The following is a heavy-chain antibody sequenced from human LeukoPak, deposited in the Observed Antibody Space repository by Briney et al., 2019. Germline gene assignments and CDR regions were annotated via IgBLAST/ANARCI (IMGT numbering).Heavy chain of an antibody. CDR2: IIPIFGTA. Sequence: ASVKVSCKASGGTFSSYAISWVRQAPGQGLEWMGRIIPIFGTANYAQKFQGRVTITTDESTSTAYMELSSLRSEDTAVYYCAAGTGFECWFDPWGQGTLVTVSS. CDR1: GGTFSSYA. V-gene: IGHV1-69*05. J-gene: IGHJ5*02. D-gene: IGHD6-13*01. CDR3: AAGTGFECWFDP.